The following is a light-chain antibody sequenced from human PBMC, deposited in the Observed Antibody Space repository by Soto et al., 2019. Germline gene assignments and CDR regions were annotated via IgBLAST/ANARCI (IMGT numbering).Light chain of an antibody. J-gene: IGKJ4*01. CDR2: AAS. Sequence: IQLPQSPSSLSASVGDRVTINCGASQGISSYLACYQQKPGKAPKFLIYAASTLQSGVPSRFTGSGSGTDFTLTITSLQPEDFATYYCLQVNSFPLSFGGGTKV. CDR1: QGISSY. CDR3: LQVNSFPLS. V-gene: IGKV1-9*01.